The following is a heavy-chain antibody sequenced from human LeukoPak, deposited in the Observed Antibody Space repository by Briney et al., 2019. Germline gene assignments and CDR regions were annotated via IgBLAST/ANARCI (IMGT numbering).Heavy chain of an antibody. CDR3: ARDKVDGYDQVHGEAFDI. Sequence: GGSLRLSCAASGFTFSSYSMNWVRQAPGKGLEWVSYISSSSSTIYYADSVKGRFTISRDNAKNSLYLQMNSLRAEDTAVYYCARDKVDGYDQVHGEAFDIWGQGTMVTVSS. CDR2: ISSSSSTI. CDR1: GFTFSSYS. J-gene: IGHJ3*02. D-gene: IGHD3-22*01. V-gene: IGHV3-48*04.